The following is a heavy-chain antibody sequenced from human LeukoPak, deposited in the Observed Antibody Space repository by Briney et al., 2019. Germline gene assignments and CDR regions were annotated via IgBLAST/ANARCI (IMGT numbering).Heavy chain of an antibody. CDR1: GDSVSNTDAS. CDR2: TCYRPECNG. V-gene: IGHV6-1*01. CDR3: ARQTSSWD. D-gene: IGHD7-27*01. J-gene: IGHJ4*02. Sequence: SQTLSLTCVISGDSVSNTDASWNWIRQSPSGGLEWLGRTCYRPECNGLYSLSVKGRLTISADTSRNQFSLQLKSVTPEDTGTYYCARQTSSWDWGQGTLATVPS.